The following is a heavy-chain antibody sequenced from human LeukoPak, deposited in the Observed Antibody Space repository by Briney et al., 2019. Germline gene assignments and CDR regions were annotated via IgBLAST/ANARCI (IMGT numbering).Heavy chain of an antibody. CDR1: GFTFSNHY. V-gene: IGHV3-72*01. CDR2: IRDKREAYTT. Sequence: PGGSLTLACLASGFTFSNHYMECARQAPGKALEWVGRIRDKREAYTTEYAASVKGRFTITRDDSRNSLFLQMNSLKSEDTAVYYGARSFGTPCHCWGQGTLVTVSS. J-gene: IGHJ4*02. D-gene: IGHD3-10*01. CDR3: ARSFGTPCHC.